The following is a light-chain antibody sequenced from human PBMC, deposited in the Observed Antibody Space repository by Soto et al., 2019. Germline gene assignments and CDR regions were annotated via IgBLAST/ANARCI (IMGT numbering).Light chain of an antibody. CDR3: AAWDDSLNGGV. Sequence: QLVLTQPPSASGTPGQRVTISCSGSSSNIGTNTVNWYQQLPGTAPKLLIYDNNHRPSGVPDRFSGSKSGTSASLAISGLQSEPEADYYCAAWDDSLNGGVFGGGTKLTVL. V-gene: IGLV1-44*01. J-gene: IGLJ3*02. CDR1: SSNIGTNT. CDR2: DNN.